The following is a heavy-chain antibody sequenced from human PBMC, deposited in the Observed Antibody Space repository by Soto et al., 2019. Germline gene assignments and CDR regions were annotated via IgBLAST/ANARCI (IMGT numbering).Heavy chain of an antibody. V-gene: IGHV3-23*01. CDR3: AKGRGGSGSLTPVVCC. J-gene: IGHJ4*02. Sequence: EVQLLESGGGLVQPGGSLSLSCAASGFTFNNYAMNWVRQAPVQGLEWVSAVSGGGDTTSYADSVKGRFTVSRDGSKNTLYMQMRSLRAEATALYSCAKGRGGSGSLTPVVCCWVQGTLVTV. CDR1: GFTFNNYA. CDR2: VSGGGDTT. D-gene: IGHD3-10*01.